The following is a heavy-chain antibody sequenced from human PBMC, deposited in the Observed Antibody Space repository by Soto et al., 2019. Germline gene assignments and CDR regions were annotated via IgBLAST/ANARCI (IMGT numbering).Heavy chain of an antibody. CDR3: TRERARIDSSRKFDY. CDR1: GFKFTDYG. CDR2: SWFDGSIA. Sequence: QVQLVESGGGVVQPGRSLRLSCVASGFKFTDYGMNWVRQTPGKGLEWVAISWFDGSIAYYAESVRGRFTISRDDSSKTVYLNMKSLSGEDTAKHLGTRERARIDSSRKFDYWGQGTQVTVS. J-gene: IGHJ4*02. V-gene: IGHV3-33*01. D-gene: IGHD3-22*01.